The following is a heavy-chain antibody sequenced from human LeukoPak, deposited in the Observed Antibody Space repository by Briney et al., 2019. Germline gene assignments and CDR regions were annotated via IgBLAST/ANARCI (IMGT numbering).Heavy chain of an antibody. V-gene: IGHV3-30*02. CDR2: IRYDGSNK. CDR3: AKDPKVTTVTPFY. D-gene: IGHD4-17*01. Sequence: GGSLRLSCAASGFTFSSYGMHWVRQAPGKGLEWVAFIRYDGSNKYYADSVKGRFTISRDNSKNTLYLQMNSLRAVDTAVYYCAKDPKVTTVTPFYWGQGTLVTVSS. J-gene: IGHJ4*02. CDR1: GFTFSSYG.